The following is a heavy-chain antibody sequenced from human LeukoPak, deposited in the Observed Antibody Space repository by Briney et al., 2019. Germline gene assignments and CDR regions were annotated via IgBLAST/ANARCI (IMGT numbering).Heavy chain of an antibody. CDR2: LYYSGST. D-gene: IGHD3-22*01. CDR1: GGSISSASYF. Sequence: SETLSLTCTVSGGSISSASYFWGWIRQPPGKGLEWIGTLYYSGSTYYSASLKSRVTMPGDTSRNQFSLRLSSVNAADTAVYYCAKAGVRYSDSSALYAFDIWGPGTMVTVSS. J-gene: IGHJ3*02. V-gene: IGHV4-39*01. CDR3: AKAGVRYSDSSALYAFDI.